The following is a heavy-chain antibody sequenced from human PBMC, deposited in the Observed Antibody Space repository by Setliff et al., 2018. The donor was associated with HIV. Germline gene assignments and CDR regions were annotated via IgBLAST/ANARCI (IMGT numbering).Heavy chain of an antibody. CDR2: IVVGSGNT. D-gene: IGHD1-7*01. CDR1: GYTFSSYA. V-gene: IGHV1-58*02. J-gene: IGHJ3*02. Sequence: SVKVSCKASGYTFSSYAITWVRQARGQRLEWIGWIVVGSGNTNYAQKFQERVTITRDMSTSRAYMELSGLRTEDTAVYYCAADPQTGTTSYDAFDIWGQGTVVTVSS. CDR3: AADPQTGTTSYDAFDI.